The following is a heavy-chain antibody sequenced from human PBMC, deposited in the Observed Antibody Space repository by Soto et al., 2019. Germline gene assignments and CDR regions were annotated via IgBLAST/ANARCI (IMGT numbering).Heavy chain of an antibody. CDR3: ARDVVLMVYAIPGYFDY. Sequence: GVLRLSCAASGFTFSSYWMSWVRQAPGKGLEWVANIKQDGSEKYYVDSVKGRFTISRDNAKNSLYLQMNSLRAEDTAVYYCARDVVLMVYAIPGYFDYWGQGTLVTVSS. D-gene: IGHD2-8*01. J-gene: IGHJ4*02. V-gene: IGHV3-7*01. CDR1: GFTFSSYW. CDR2: IKQDGSEK.